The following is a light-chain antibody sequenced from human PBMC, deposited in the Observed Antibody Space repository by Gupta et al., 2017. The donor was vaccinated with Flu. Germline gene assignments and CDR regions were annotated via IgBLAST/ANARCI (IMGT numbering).Light chain of an antibody. V-gene: IGKV2-28*01. Sequence: DLVMTQSPLSLPVTPGEPASISCSSSQSLLHSNGFNYLDWYLQKPGQSPQLLIHLGSNRASGVPDRFSGSGSGTDFTLTVSRVEAGDFGMYYCMQGLKSPITFGQGTRLEIK. CDR2: LGS. J-gene: IGKJ5*01. CDR3: MQGLKSPIT. CDR1: QSLLHSNGFNY.